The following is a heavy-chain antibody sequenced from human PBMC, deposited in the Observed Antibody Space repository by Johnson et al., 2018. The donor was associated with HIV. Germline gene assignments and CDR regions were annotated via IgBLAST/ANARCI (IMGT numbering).Heavy chain of an antibody. Sequence: VQLVESGGGLVQPGRSLRLSCTASGFTFDDYAMSWVRQAPGKGLEWVSYIASSDSPIYYADSVKGRFTLSRDNSKNTLDLQMNSLTIEDTAVFYCAKTRMGGILDAFDLWGQGTMVIVS. CDR1: GFTFDDYA. CDR3: AKTRMGGILDAFDL. CDR2: IASSDSPI. J-gene: IGHJ3*01. D-gene: IGHD3-10*01. V-gene: IGHV3-48*03.